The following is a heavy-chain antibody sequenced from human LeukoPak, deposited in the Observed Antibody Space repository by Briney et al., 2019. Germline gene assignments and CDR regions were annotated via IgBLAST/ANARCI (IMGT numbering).Heavy chain of an antibody. Sequence: PGGSLRLSCAASGFSFEDYAMNWVRQAPGKGLEWVSVISWNSVRIDYADSVKGRFTISRDNAKNSLYLQMNSLRVEDTASYYCAKTKGQWEQAAKDAFDIWGQGTMVTVSS. V-gene: IGHV3-9*01. CDR1: GFSFEDYA. J-gene: IGHJ3*02. CDR3: AKTKGQWEQAAKDAFDI. CDR2: ISWNSVRI. D-gene: IGHD1-26*01.